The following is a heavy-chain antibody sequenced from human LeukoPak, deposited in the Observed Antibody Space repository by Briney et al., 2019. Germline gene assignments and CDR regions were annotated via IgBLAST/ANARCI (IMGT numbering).Heavy chain of an antibody. D-gene: IGHD2-15*01. J-gene: IGHJ4*02. CDR3: ARGSGRYDY. V-gene: IGHV4-30-4*01. CDR2: IYYSGGT. CDR1: GGSISSGDYY. Sequence: KTSETLSLTCTVSGGSISSGDYYWSWIRQPPGKGLEWIGYIYYSGGTNYNPSLKSRVTISVDTSKNQFSLKLSSVTAADTAVYYCARGSGRYDYWGQGTLVTVSS.